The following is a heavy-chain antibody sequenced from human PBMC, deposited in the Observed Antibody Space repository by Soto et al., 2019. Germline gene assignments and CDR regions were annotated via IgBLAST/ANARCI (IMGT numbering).Heavy chain of an antibody. V-gene: IGHV2-5*02. CDR1: GFSLTTSGVG. D-gene: IGHD1-1*01. J-gene: IGHJ4*02. CDR3: AHRLEIAVTGTLDY. Sequence: QITLKESGPTLVKPTQTLTLTCTFSGFSLTTSGVGVGWIRRPTGKALEWLAPIYWDDDKRYSPSLKSRLTITKDTAKNQVVLTMTNIDPVDTATYYCAHRLEIAVTGTLDYWGQGTLVTVSS. CDR2: IYWDDDK.